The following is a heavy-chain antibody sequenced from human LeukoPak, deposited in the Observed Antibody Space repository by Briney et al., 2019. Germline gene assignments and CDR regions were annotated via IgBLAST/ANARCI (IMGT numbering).Heavy chain of an antibody. J-gene: IGHJ4*02. CDR1: GGSISSGDYY. Sequence: SQTLSLTCTVSGGSISSGDYYWSWSRQPPGKGMEWIGYIYYSGSTYYNPSLRSRVTISEDTSKDQFSLKLSSVTAADTAVYYCAAEPTATAGVLDNWGQGTLVTVST. V-gene: IGHV4-30-4*01. CDR3: AAEPTATAGVLDN. D-gene: IGHD6-13*01. CDR2: IYYSGST.